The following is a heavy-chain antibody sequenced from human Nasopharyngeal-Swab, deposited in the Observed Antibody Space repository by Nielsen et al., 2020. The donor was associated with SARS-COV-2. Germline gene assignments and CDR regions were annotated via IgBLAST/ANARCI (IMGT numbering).Heavy chain of an antibody. V-gene: IGHV4-34*01. CDR1: GGSFSGYY. CDR2: INHSGST. D-gene: IGHD3-22*01. CDR3: AGDQSDSSGYYYVNYYYYGMDV. Sequence: SQTLSLTCAVYGGSFSGYYWSWIRQPPEKGLEWIGEINHSGSTNYNPSLKSRVTISVDTSKNQFSLKLSSVTAADTAVYYCAGDQSDSSGYYYVNYYYYGMDVWGQGTTVTVSS. J-gene: IGHJ6*02.